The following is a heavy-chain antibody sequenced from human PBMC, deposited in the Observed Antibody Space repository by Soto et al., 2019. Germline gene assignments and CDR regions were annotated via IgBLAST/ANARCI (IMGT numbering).Heavy chain of an antibody. J-gene: IGHJ4*02. CDR3: ARVSPSSRAAEP. CDR1: GYTFTSYG. CDR2: ISDYNGHT. Sequence: QVQLVQSGAEVKKPGASVRVSCKASGYTFTSYGISWVRQAPGQGLEWMGWISDYNGHTNYAQSLQARVTMTTDTSTTPAYMELRNLNSDDTAVYYCARVSPSSRAAEPWGQGTLVTVS. V-gene: IGHV1-18*01. D-gene: IGHD6-13*01.